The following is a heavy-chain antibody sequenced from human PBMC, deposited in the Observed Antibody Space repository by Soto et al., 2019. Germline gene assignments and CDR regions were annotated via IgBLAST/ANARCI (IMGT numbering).Heavy chain of an antibody. CDR3: AKGGRQWLVTSDFNY. J-gene: IGHJ4*02. D-gene: IGHD6-19*01. CDR2: VSHDGRNT. CDR1: GFTFSDYA. Sequence: VQLVESGGGVVQPGRSLRLSCAASGFTFSDYAMHWVRQAPGKGLEWVAVVSHDGRNTHYADSVKGRFTISRDSSKITVSLEMTSLRAEDTAVDYCAKGGRQWLVTSDFNYWGQGALVTVSS. V-gene: IGHV3-30*18.